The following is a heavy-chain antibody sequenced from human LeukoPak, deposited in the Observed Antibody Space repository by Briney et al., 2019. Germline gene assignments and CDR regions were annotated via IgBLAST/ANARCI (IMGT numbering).Heavy chain of an antibody. CDR3: ARGAYCSSTNCYGFDY. J-gene: IGHJ4*02. Sequence: SETLSLTCTVSGGSISSYYWTWIRQPPGKGLEWVGEVNHSGTTNYNPSLKSRVTLSVDTSKNQFSLKLSSVTAADTAVYYCARGAYCSSTNCYGFDYWGQGTQVTASS. V-gene: IGHV4-34*01. CDR1: GGSISSYY. CDR2: VNHSGTT. D-gene: IGHD2-2*01.